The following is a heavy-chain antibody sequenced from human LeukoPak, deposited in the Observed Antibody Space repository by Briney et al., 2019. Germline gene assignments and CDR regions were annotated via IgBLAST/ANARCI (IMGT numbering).Heavy chain of an antibody. CDR3: ARHRAYSSSSPFDY. D-gene: IGHD6-6*01. CDR1: GGSISSLY. V-gene: IGHV4-59*08. Sequence: SEALSLTCTVSGGSISSLYWSWIRQPPGKGLEWIGYIYYTGSTNYNPSLKSRVTMFVDMSKNQFSLRLSSVTAADTAVYYCARHRAYSSSSPFDYWGQGTLVTVSS. J-gene: IGHJ4*02. CDR2: IYYTGST.